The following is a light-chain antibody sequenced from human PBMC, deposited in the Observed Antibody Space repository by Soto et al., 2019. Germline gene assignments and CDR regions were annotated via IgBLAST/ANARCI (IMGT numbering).Light chain of an antibody. CDR2: AAS. J-gene: IGKJ2*01. V-gene: IGKV1-39*01. CDR3: QQSYSTPYT. Sequence: DIQMTQSPSSLSASVGDRVTITCRASQSISSYLSWYQQKPGKAPKLLIYAASSLQSGVPSRFSGSGSGTDFTLTIISLQPEDSATYYCQQSYSTPYTFGQWNKLEIK. CDR1: QSISSY.